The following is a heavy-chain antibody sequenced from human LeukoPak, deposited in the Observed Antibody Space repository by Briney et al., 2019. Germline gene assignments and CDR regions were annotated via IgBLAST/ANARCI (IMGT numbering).Heavy chain of an antibody. V-gene: IGHV4-31*03. CDR1: GGSISIGGYY. J-gene: IGHJ3*02. CDR2: IYYNGNT. CDR3: VRNFDSYNAFDI. D-gene: IGHD3-22*01. Sequence: SETLSLTCTVSGGSISIGGYYWSWIRQRPGKGLEWIGYIYYNGNTYYNPSLKSRLTISGDTSENQFSLKLSSVTAADTAVYYCVRNFDSYNAFDIWGQGTMVTVSS.